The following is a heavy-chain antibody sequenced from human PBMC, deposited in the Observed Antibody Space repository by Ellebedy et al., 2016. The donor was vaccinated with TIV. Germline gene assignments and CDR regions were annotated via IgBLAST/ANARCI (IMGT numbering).Heavy chain of an antibody. V-gene: IGHV1-3*01. CDR3: ARDVSGVGIDY. CDR1: GYTFTDYA. Sequence: AASVKVSCKASGYTFTDYALHWVRQAPGQRLEWMGWINAGNGNTKYSQKFQGRVTITRDTSASTAYMEVSSLRSEDTAVYYCARDVSGVGIDYWGQGTLLTVPS. J-gene: IGHJ4*02. D-gene: IGHD3-3*01. CDR2: INAGNGNT.